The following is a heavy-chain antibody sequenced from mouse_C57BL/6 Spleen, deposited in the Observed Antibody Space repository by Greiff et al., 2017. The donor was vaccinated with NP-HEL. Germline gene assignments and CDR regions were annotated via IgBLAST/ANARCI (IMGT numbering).Heavy chain of an antibody. Sequence: EVKLVESGGGLVKPGGSLKLSCAASGFTFSDYGMHWVRQAPEKGLEWVADISSGSSTIYYADTVKGRFTISRDNAKNTLFLQMTSLRSEDTAMYYCARRTTYWGQGTLVTVSA. CDR2: ISSGSSTI. J-gene: IGHJ3*01. V-gene: IGHV5-17*01. CDR3: ARRTTY. D-gene: IGHD3-3*01. CDR1: GFTFSDYG.